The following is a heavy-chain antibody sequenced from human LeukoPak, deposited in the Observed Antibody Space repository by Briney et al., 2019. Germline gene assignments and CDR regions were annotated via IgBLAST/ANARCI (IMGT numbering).Heavy chain of an antibody. D-gene: IGHD5-18*01. Sequence: GGSLRLSCAASGFTFSSYWMSWVRQAPGKGLEWVANIKQDGSEKYYVDSVKGRFTISRDNAKNSLYLQMNSLRAEDTAVYYCARGHVTAMVTEEDYWGQGTLVTVSS. J-gene: IGHJ4*02. CDR3: ARGHVTAMVTEEDY. CDR1: GFTFSSYW. CDR2: IKQDGSEK. V-gene: IGHV3-7*01.